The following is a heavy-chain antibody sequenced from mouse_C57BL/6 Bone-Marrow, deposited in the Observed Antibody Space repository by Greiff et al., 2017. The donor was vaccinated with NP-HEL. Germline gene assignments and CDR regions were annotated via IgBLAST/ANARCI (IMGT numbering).Heavy chain of an antibody. CDR2: IDPNSGGT. J-gene: IGHJ4*01. V-gene: IGHV1-72*01. D-gene: IGHD2-4*01. Sequence: VQLQQPGAELVKPGASVKLSCKASGYTFTSYWMHWVKQRPGRGLEWIGRIDPNSGGTKYNEKFKSKATLTVDKPSSTAYMQLSSLTSQDSAVYYCASEGCDYDGRFYDMDYWGRGTSVTVSA. CDR1: GYTFTSYW. CDR3: ASEGCDYDGRFYDMDY.